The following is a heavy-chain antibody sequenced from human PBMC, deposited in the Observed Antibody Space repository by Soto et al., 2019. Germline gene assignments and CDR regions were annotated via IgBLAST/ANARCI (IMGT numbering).Heavy chain of an antibody. CDR3: ATATTTDSGSYRYNWFDP. CDR1: GYSFTSYW. Sequence: GESLKISCKGSGYSFTSYWIGWVRQMPGKGLEWMGIIYPGDSDTRYSPSFQGQVTISAAKSISTAKLQWSSLKASDTAMYYCATATTTDSGSYRYNWFDPWGQGTLVTVSS. V-gene: IGHV5-51*01. J-gene: IGHJ5*02. D-gene: IGHD1-26*01. CDR2: IYPGDSDT.